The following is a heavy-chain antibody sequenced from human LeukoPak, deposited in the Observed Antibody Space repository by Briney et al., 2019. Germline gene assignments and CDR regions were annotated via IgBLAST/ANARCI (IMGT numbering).Heavy chain of an antibody. CDR1: GFTFSTNG. CDR3: AKDDQWSLDY. J-gene: IGHJ4*02. D-gene: IGHD2-15*01. CDR2: IRKDGSDK. V-gene: IGHV3-30*02. Sequence: GGSLRLSCGASGFTFSTNGIHWVRQAPGKGLEWVAYIRKDGSDKYYAGSVKGRFTISRDNSKNTLYLQMNSLRPEDTALYYCAKDDQWSLDYWGQGTRVTVSS.